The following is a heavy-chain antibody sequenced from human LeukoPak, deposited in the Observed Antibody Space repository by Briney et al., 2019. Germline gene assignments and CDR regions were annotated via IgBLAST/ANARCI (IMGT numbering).Heavy chain of an antibody. D-gene: IGHD3-10*01. Sequence: GGSLRLSCAASGFTFSSYGMHWVRQAPGKGLEWVAFIRYDGSNKYYADSVKGRFTISRDNSKNTLYLQMNSLGAEDTAVYYCAKDPHYYGSGSYYNPGWFDPWGQGTLVTVSS. V-gene: IGHV3-30*02. J-gene: IGHJ5*02. CDR3: AKDPHYYGSGSYYNPGWFDP. CDR1: GFTFSSYG. CDR2: IRYDGSNK.